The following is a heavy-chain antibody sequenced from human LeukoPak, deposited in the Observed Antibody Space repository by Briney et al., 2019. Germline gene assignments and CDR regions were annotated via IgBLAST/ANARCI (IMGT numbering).Heavy chain of an antibody. CDR2: ISGSGGST. CDR1: GFTFSSYA. D-gene: IGHD6-19*01. J-gene: IGHJ6*02. V-gene: IGHV3-23*01. CDR3: AKDHFASGWYDGDYYYGMDV. Sequence: GGSLRLSCAASGFTFSSYAMSWVRQAPGKGLEWVSAISGSGGSTYYADSVKGRFTISRDNSKNTLYLQMNSLRAEDTAVYYCAKDHFASGWYDGDYYYGMDVWGQGTTVTVSS.